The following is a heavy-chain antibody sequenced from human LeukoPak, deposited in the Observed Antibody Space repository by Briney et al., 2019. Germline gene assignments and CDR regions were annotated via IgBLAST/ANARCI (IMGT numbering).Heavy chain of an antibody. Sequence: GASVKVSCKASGYTFTSYGISWVRQSPGQGLEWMGWISAYNGNKNYAQKLQGRVTMTTDTSTSTAYMELRSLRSDDTAVYYCARMELPYYFDYWGQGTLVTVSS. CDR1: GYTFTSYG. J-gene: IGHJ4*02. CDR3: ARMELPYYFDY. D-gene: IGHD1-26*01. CDR2: ISAYNGNK. V-gene: IGHV1-18*01.